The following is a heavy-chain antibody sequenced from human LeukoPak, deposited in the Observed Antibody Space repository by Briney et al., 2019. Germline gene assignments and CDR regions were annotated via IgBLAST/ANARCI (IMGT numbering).Heavy chain of an antibody. CDR1: GFTVSSNY. D-gene: IGHD5-24*01. CDR2: IYSGGST. CDR3: THGYNSRPFDY. V-gene: IGHV3-53*01. J-gene: IGHJ4*02. Sequence: GGSLRLSCAASGFTVSSNYMSWVRQAPGKGLEWVSVIYSGGSTYYADSVKGRFTISRDNSKNTLYLQMNSLRAEDTAVYYCTHGYNSRPFDYWGQGTLVTVSS.